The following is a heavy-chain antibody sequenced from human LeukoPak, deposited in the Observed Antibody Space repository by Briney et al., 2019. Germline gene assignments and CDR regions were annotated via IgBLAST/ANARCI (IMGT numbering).Heavy chain of an antibody. CDR3: AYTSAWSLGC. J-gene: IGHJ4*02. CDR1: GITVSGTY. Sequence: GGSLRLSCAASGITVSGTYTSWVRRVPGKGLEWVLVIYTAGSTSYAESVKGRFTISRDNSKSTLYLQMNSLRAEDTAVYYCAYTSAWSLGCWGQGTLVTVSS. CDR2: IYTAGST. V-gene: IGHV3-53*05. D-gene: IGHD6-19*01.